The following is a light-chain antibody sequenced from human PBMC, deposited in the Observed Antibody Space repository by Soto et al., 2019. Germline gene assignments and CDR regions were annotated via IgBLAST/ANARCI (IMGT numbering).Light chain of an antibody. V-gene: IGKV3-11*01. J-gene: IGKJ4*01. CDR3: QQRSNWPLT. CDR1: QSVNSY. CDR2: DAS. Sequence: EIVLTQSPATLSLSPGERATLSCTASQSVNSYLAWYQQKPGQTPRLLIYDASNRATGIPARFSGTGSGIDFTLTISTLEPEDFAVYYCQQRSNWPLTFGRGTKVEIK.